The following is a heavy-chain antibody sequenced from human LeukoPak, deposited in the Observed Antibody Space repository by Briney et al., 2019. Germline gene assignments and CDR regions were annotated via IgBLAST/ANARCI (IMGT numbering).Heavy chain of an antibody. V-gene: IGHV1-69*06. J-gene: IGHJ5*02. CDR3: ARVGTYYYGSGSYSGWFDP. D-gene: IGHD3-10*01. CDR2: IIPIFGTA. Sequence: SVKVSCKVSGGTFSSYAISWVRQAPGQGLEWMGGIIPIFGTANYAQKFQGRVTITADKSTSTAYMELSSLRSEDTAVYYCARVGTYYYGSGSYSGWFDPWGQGTLVTVSS. CDR1: GGTFSSYA.